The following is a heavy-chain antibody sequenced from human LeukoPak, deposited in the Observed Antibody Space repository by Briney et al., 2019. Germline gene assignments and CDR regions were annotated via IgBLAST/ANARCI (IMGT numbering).Heavy chain of an antibody. CDR3: AGRGTGTTLAFDY. Sequence: GESLKISCKGSGYSFTSYWIGWVRQMPGKGLEWMGIIYPADSDTRYSPSFQGQVTISVDKSITTAYLQWGSLKASDTAIYYCAGRGTGTTLAFDYWGQGTLVTVSS. CDR2: IYPADSDT. V-gene: IGHV5-51*01. CDR1: GYSFTSYW. D-gene: IGHD1-1*01. J-gene: IGHJ4*02.